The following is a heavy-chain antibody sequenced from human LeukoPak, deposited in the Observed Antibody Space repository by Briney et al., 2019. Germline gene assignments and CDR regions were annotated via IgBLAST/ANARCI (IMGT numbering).Heavy chain of an antibody. D-gene: IGHD3-10*01. J-gene: IGHJ6*02. V-gene: IGHV4-34*01. CDR1: GGSFSGYY. CDR2: INHSGST. CDR3: ARYGSGSYWYYYYGVDV. Sequence: PSENLSLTSAVHGGSFSGYYWSWIRQPPGKGLEWNGEINHSGSTNYNPSLKSRVTISVDTSKNQFSLKLSSVTAADTAVYYCARYGSGSYWYYYYGVDVWGQGTTVTVSS.